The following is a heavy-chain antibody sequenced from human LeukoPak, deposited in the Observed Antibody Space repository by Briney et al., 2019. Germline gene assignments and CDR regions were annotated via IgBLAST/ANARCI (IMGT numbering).Heavy chain of an antibody. CDR3: ARAPYYYDSSGYPNYFDY. CDR2: IRYDGSNK. J-gene: IGHJ4*02. Sequence: PGGSLRLSCAASGFTFSSYGMHWVRQAPGKGLEWVAFIRYDGSNKYYADSVKGRFTISRDNSKNTLYLQMNSLRAEDTAVYYCARAPYYYDSSGYPNYFDYWGQGTLVTVSS. CDR1: GFTFSSYG. V-gene: IGHV3-30*02. D-gene: IGHD3-22*01.